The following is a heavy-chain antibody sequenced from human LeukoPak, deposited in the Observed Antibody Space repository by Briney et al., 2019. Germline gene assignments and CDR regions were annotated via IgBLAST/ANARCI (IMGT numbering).Heavy chain of an antibody. Sequence: GGSLRLSCAASGFTFSSYSMNWVRQAPGKGLEWVSSISSSSSYIYYADSVKSRFTISRDNAKNSLYLQMNSLRAEDTAVYYCARAPRQQLVDYWGQGTLVTVSS. V-gene: IGHV3-21*01. CDR2: ISSSSSYI. D-gene: IGHD6-13*01. CDR3: ARAPRQQLVDY. CDR1: GFTFSSYS. J-gene: IGHJ4*02.